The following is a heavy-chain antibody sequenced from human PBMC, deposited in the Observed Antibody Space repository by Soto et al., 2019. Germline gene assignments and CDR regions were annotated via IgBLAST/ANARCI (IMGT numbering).Heavy chain of an antibody. CDR3: AGGGGSTKVDY. J-gene: IGHJ4*02. V-gene: IGHV4-31*01. Sequence: QVQLQESGPGLVKPSQTLSLTCTVSGGSITSSGYYWSWIRQHPGEGLEWIGFTSNSGSTSYNPSPKESVNQSVGKFSNPVSLKPESVTAADTAVFYFAGGGGSTKVDYWGQGTLVTVSP. CDR2: TSNSGST. D-gene: IGHD2-2*01. CDR1: GGSITSSGYY.